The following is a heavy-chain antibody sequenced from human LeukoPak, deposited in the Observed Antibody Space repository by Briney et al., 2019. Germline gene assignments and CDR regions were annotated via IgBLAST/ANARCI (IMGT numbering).Heavy chain of an antibody. CDR3: ARAMATIEGSFGY. J-gene: IGHJ4*02. CDR1: GYTFTSYD. Sequence: ASEKVSCKASGYTFTSYDINWVRQATGQGLEWMGWMNPNSGNTGYAQKFQGRVTMTRNTSISTAYMELSSLRSEDTAVYYCARAMATIEGSFGYWGQGTLVTVSS. D-gene: IGHD5-24*01. V-gene: IGHV1-8*01. CDR2: MNPNSGNT.